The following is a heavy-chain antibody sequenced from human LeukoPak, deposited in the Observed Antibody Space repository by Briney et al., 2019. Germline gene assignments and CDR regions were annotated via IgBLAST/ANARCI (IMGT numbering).Heavy chain of an antibody. J-gene: IGHJ6*02. CDR1: GGTFSSYA. CDR2: IIPIFGTA. V-gene: IGHV1-69*13. CDR3: ARFEYCSSXSCYPXYGXDV. Sequence: SVQVSCKASGGTFSSYAISWVRQAPGQGLEWMGGIIPIFGTANYAQKFQGRVTITADESTSTAYMELSSLRSEDTAVYYCARFEYCSSXSCYPXYGXDVWGQ. D-gene: IGHD2-2*01.